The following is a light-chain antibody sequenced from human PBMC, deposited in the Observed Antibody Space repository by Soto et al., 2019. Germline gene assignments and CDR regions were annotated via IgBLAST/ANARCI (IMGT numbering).Light chain of an antibody. CDR2: GAS. CDR3: QQYGSPRT. CDR1: QSVSSSY. V-gene: IGKV3-20*01. J-gene: IGKJ1*01. Sequence: EIVLTQSPGTLSLSPGERATLSCRASQSVSSSYLAWYQQKPGQAPRLLIYGASSRATGIPDRFSGSGSGTDFTLTISRLEPEVFAVYFCQQYGSPRTFGQGTKVEIK.